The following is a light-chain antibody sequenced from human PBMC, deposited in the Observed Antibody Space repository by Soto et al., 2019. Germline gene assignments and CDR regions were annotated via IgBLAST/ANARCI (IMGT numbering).Light chain of an antibody. CDR3: SSYAGSNNYV. CDR1: SSDVGGYKY. J-gene: IGLJ1*01. V-gene: IGLV2-8*01. Sequence: QSALTQPPSASGSPGQSVTISCTGTSSDVGGYKYVSWYQQYPGKAPKLMIYAVSERPSGVPDRFSGSKSGNTASLTVSWLQAEDEADYYCSSYAGSNNYVFGTGTKVTVL. CDR2: AVS.